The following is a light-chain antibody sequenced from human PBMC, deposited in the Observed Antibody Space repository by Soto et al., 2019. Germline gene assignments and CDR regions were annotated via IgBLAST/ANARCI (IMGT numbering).Light chain of an antibody. Sequence: DIQMTQSPSSLSASVGDRVTITCRASRPISNYLNWYQQRPGKAPKLLIYVASVLQSGVPSRFSAGGYGTDFTLTISSLQPEDFATYYCQQSDNTPRSFGQGTRLDIQ. CDR3: QQSDNTPRS. CDR2: VAS. CDR1: RPISNY. J-gene: IGKJ2*01. V-gene: IGKV1-39*01.